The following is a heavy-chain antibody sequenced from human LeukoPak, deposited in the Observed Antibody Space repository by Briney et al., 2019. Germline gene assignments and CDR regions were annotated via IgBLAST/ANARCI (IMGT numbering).Heavy chain of an antibody. CDR2: MFHSGST. Sequence: SETLSLTCTVSGYSISSGHYWAWIRQSPEKGLECIATMFHSGSTYYNPSLKSRVTTSVDTSKNEFSLKLSSVTAADTAVYYCARDYRLTQIQDWGQGTLVTVSS. V-gene: IGHV4-38-2*02. CDR3: ARDYRLTQIQD. D-gene: IGHD1-26*01. J-gene: IGHJ1*01. CDR1: GYSISSGHY.